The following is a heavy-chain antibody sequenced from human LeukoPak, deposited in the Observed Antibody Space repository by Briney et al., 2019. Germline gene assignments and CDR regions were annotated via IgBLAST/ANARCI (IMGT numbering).Heavy chain of an antibody. D-gene: IGHD6-13*01. J-gene: IGHJ4*02. CDR2: IIPIFGTA. CDR1: GYTFTSYY. CDR3: ARDVGYSSSWYYY. V-gene: IGHV1-69*06. Sequence: SVKVSCKASGYTFTSYYMHWVRQAPGQGLEWMGGIIPIFGTANYAQKFQGRVTITADKSTSTAYMELSSLRSEDTAVYYCARDVGYSSSWYYYWGQGTLVTVSS.